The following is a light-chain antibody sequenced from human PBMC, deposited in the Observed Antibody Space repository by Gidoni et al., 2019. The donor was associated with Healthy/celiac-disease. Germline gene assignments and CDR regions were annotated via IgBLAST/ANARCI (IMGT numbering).Light chain of an antibody. CDR1: QSVSSN. CDR3: QQGGT. J-gene: IGKJ4*01. Sequence: EIVMTQSPATLSVSPGERATLSCSASQSVSSNLAWYQQKPGQAPRPLIYGASTRATGIPARFSGSGSGTVFTLTISSLQSEDFAVYYCQQGGTFGGGTKVEIK. V-gene: IGKV3-15*01. CDR2: GAS.